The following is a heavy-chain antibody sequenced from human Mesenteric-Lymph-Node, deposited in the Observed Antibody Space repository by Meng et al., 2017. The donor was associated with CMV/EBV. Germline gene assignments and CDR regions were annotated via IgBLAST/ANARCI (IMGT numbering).Heavy chain of an antibody. D-gene: IGHD3-10*01. Sequence: GSLRLSCTVSGGSVSSGHYYWSWIRQPPGKGLEYIGYIYYSGSGNYNPSLKSRFTISVDTSTNQFSLNLNSVTAADTAVYYCARASSFRGWGMDVWGQGTTVTVSS. CDR3: ARASSFRGWGMDV. J-gene: IGHJ6*02. CDR1: GGSVSSGHYY. V-gene: IGHV4-61*01. CDR2: IYYSGSG.